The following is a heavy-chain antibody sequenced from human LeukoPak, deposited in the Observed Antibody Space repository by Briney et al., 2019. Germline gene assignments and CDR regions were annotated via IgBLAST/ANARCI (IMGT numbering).Heavy chain of an antibody. Sequence: SETLSLTCTVSGGSISSYYWSWIRQPLGKGLEWIGYIYYSGSTNYNPSLKSRVTISVDTSKNQFSLKLSSVTAADTAVYYCARGEYSYANYWYFDLWGRGTLVTVSS. CDR3: ARGEYSYANYWYFDL. J-gene: IGHJ2*01. CDR2: IYYSGST. V-gene: IGHV4-59*01. CDR1: GGSISSYY. D-gene: IGHD5-18*01.